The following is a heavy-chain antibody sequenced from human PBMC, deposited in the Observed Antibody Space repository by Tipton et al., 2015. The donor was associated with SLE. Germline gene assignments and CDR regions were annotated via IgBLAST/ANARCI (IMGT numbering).Heavy chain of an antibody. D-gene: IGHD2-15*01. CDR3: AREGDCIGGTCSYPGAS. CDR2: ISSSGTFI. J-gene: IGHJ4*02. V-gene: IGHV3-21*03. CDR1: GFTFSTHS. Sequence: GSLRLSCAASGFTFSTHSMNWVRQAPGKGLECVSAISSSGTFIYYTDSVKGRFTVSRGNAQNSLYLQMNSLRAEDTAVYYCAREGDCIGGTCSYPGASWGQGTLVTVSS.